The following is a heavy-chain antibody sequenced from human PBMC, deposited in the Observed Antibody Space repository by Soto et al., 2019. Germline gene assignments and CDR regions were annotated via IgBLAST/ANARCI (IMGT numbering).Heavy chain of an antibody. CDR2: ISGSGGST. D-gene: IGHD2-2*01. CDR1: GYTFSSYA. J-gene: IGHJ5*02. CDR3: AKDRVVPGPGGWFDP. Sequence: PGGSLRLSCAASGYTFSSYAMSWVRQAPGNGLEWVSAISGSGGSTYYADSVKGRFTISRDNSKNTLYLQMNSLRAEDTAVYYCAKDRVVPGPGGWFDPWGQGTLVTVSS. V-gene: IGHV3-23*01.